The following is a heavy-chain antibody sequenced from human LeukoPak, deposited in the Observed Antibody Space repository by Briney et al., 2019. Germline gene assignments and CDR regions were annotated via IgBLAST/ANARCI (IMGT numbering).Heavy chain of an antibody. CDR2: IYHSGST. CDR1: GGSISSGGYS. Sequence: SETLSLTCAVSGGSISSGGYSWSWIRQPPGKGLEWIGYIYHSGSTYYNPSLKSRVTISVDRSKNQFSLKLSSVTAADTAVYYCAREFICSGSTSCSYGMGVWGQGTTVTVSS. J-gene: IGHJ6*02. D-gene: IGHD2-2*01. CDR3: AREFICSGSTSCSYGMGV. V-gene: IGHV4-30-2*01.